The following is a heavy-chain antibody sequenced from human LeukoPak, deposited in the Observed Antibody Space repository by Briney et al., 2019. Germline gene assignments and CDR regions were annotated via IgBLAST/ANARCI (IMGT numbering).Heavy chain of an antibody. J-gene: IGHJ3*02. CDR1: GGSFSSYY. Sequence: SETLSLTCAVYGGSFSSYYWSWIRQPPGKGLEWIGYIYYSGSTNYNPSLKSRVTISVDTSKNQFSLKLSSVTAADTAVYYCASKQLEAFDIWGQGTMVTVSS. V-gene: IGHV4-59*08. CDR3: ASKQLEAFDI. CDR2: IYYSGST. D-gene: IGHD6-13*01.